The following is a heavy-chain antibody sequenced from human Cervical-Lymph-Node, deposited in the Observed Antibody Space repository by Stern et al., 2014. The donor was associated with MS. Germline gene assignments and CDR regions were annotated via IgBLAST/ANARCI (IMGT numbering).Heavy chain of an antibody. CDR2: IKSKTDGGTT. CDR1: GFTFSNAW. CDR3: TPSIAAVTERH. J-gene: IGHJ4*02. V-gene: IGHV3-15*01. D-gene: IGHD6-13*01. Sequence: EVQLVESGGGLVKPGGSLRLSCAASGFTFSNAWMSWVRQAPGKGLEWVGRIKSKTDGGTTDYAAPVKGRFTISRDDSKNTLYLQMNSLKTEDTAVYYCTPSIAAVTERHWGQGTLVTVSS.